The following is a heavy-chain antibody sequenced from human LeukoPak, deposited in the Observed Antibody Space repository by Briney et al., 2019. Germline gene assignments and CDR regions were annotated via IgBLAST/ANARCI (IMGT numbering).Heavy chain of an antibody. D-gene: IGHD6-19*01. J-gene: IGHJ4*02. CDR1: GFTFGDYA. CDR2: IRSKAYGGTT. CDR3: TRAKFSSGWYFDY. V-gene: IGHV3-49*04. Sequence: GGSLRLSCTASGFTFGDYAMSWVRQAPGKGLEWVGFIRSKAYGGTTEYAASVKGRFTISRDDSKSIAYLQMNSLKTEDTAVYYCTRAKFSSGWYFDYWGQGTLVTVSS.